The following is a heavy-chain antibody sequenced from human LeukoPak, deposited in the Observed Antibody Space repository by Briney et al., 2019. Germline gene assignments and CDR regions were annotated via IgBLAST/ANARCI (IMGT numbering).Heavy chain of an antibody. CDR3: ATVKYDYGDPVGWFDP. V-gene: IGHV3-23*01. CDR1: GFPFSASA. CDR2: ILSTGTT. D-gene: IGHD4-17*01. J-gene: IGHJ5*02. Sequence: GGSLRLSCAASGFPFSASAMTWVRQAPGKGLEWVSHILSTGTTYYADSVRGRFTISRDNSKNTLYLLMTSLRADDTAVYYCATVKYDYGDPVGWFDPGGQGTLVTVSS.